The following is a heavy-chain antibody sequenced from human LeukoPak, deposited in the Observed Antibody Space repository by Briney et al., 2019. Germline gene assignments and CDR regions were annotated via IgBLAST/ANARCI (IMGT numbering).Heavy chain of an antibody. Sequence: PSETLSLTCAVYGGSFSGYYWSWIRQPPGKGLEWIGEINHSGSTNYNPSLKSRVTISVDTSKNQFSLKLSSVTAADTAVYYCARPRGDSSGYGPGAFDIWGQGTMVTVSS. CDR1: GGSFSGYY. D-gene: IGHD3-22*01. V-gene: IGHV4-34*01. CDR3: ARPRGDSSGYGPGAFDI. J-gene: IGHJ3*02. CDR2: INHSGST.